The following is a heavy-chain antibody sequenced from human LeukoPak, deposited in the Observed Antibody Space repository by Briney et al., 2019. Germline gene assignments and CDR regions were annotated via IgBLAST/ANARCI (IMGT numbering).Heavy chain of an antibody. V-gene: IGHV3-23*01. D-gene: IGHD1-26*01. CDR2: ISGSGGTT. CDR1: GFTFSSYA. J-gene: IGHJ4*02. CDR3: AKTPNSGNYYASFDY. Sequence: SGGSLRLSCAASGFTFSSYAMSWDRQAPGKGLEWVSVISGSGGTTYYAGSVKGRFTISRDNSKDTLYLQVNSLRAEDTAVYYCAKTPNSGNYYASFDYWGQGTLVTVSS.